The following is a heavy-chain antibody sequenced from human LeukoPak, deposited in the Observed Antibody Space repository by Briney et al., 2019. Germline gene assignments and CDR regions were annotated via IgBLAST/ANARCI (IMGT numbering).Heavy chain of an antibody. V-gene: IGHV4-61*02. CDR2: IYTSGST. CDR1: GGSINSGSYY. J-gene: IGHJ4*02. CDR3: ARQRTYYYDSSGYWLDY. Sequence: SQTLSLTCTVSGGSINSGSYYWSWIRQPAGKGLEWIGRIYTSGSTNYNPSLKSRVTISVDTSKNQFSLKLSSVTAADTAVYYCARQRTYYYDSSGYWLDYWGQGTLVTVSS. D-gene: IGHD3-22*01.